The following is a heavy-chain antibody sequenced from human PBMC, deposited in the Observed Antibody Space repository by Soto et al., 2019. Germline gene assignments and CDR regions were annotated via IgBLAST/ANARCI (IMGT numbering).Heavy chain of an antibody. J-gene: IGHJ4*02. CDR2: IYYSGST. V-gene: IGHV4-39*01. D-gene: IGHD4-17*01. CDR3: ARRDYGGNSDFDY. CDR1: GGSISSSSYY. Sequence: SETLSLTCTVSGGSISSSSYYWGWIRQPPGKGLEWIGSIYYSGSTYYNPSLKSRVTISVDTSKNQFSLKLSSVTAADTAVYYCARRDYGGNSDFDYWGQGTLVTVSS.